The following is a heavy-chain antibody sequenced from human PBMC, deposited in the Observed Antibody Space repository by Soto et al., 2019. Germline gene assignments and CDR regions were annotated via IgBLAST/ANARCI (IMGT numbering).Heavy chain of an antibody. CDR1: GGTFSSYA. CDR3: ARRGYCSGGSCAPGFYGMDV. V-gene: IGHV1-69*13. D-gene: IGHD2-15*01. CDR2: IIPIFGTA. Sequence: XSVKVSCKASGGTFSSYAISWVRQAPGQGLEWMGGIIPIFGTANYAQKFQGRVTITADESTSTAYMELSSLRSEDTAVYYCARRGYCSGGSCAPGFYGMDVWGQGTTVTASS. J-gene: IGHJ6*02.